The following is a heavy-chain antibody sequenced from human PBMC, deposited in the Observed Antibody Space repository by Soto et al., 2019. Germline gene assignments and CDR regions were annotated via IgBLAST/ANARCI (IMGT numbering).Heavy chain of an antibody. V-gene: IGHV4-59*01. D-gene: IGHD3-22*01. Sequence: PSETLSLTCTVSGGSISSYYWSWIRKPPGKGLEWIGYIYYSGSTNYNPSLKSRVTISVDTSKNQFSLKLSSVTAADTAVYYCASVDYDSSGAGEEAEYFQHWGQGTLVTVSS. CDR3: ASVDYDSSGAGEEAEYFQH. CDR2: IYYSGST. CDR1: GGSISSYY. J-gene: IGHJ1*01.